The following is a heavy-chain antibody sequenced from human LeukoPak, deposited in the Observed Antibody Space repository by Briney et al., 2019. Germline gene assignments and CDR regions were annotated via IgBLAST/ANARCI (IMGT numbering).Heavy chain of an antibody. Sequence: PGRSLRLSCAASGFTFSSYGMHWVRQAPGKGLEWVAVIWYDGSNKYYADSVKGRFTISRDNSKNTLYLQMSSLRAEDTAVCYCARDRTATREGFDYWGQGTLVTVSS. J-gene: IGHJ4*02. CDR2: IWYDGSNK. CDR3: ARDRTATREGFDY. CDR1: GFTFSSYG. V-gene: IGHV3-33*01. D-gene: IGHD2-15*01.